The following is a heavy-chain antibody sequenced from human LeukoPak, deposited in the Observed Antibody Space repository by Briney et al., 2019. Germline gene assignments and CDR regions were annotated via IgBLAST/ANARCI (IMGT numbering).Heavy chain of an antibody. CDR3: ASYCSGGGCYGYYFDY. D-gene: IGHD2-15*01. Sequence: ASVKVSCKASGYTFTSYAMNWVRQAPGQGLEWMGWINTNTGNPTYAQGFTGRFVFSLDTSVSTAYLQISSLKAEDTAVYYCASYCSGGGCYGYYFDYWGQGTLVTVSS. J-gene: IGHJ4*02. CDR1: GYTFTSYA. CDR2: INTNTGNP. V-gene: IGHV7-4-1*02.